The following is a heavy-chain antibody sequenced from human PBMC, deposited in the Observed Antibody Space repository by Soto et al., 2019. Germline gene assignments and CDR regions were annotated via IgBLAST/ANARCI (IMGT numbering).Heavy chain of an antibody. CDR1: GGARGGYY. Sequence: PSETRSLTGTVSGGARGGYYGGWMRQVPGEGLEWIGHLYDSGGTNYNPSLRSRVTISADMSKNQFSLSLRSMTAADTAVYYCARMPVGPTGNHGWFDPWGQALLVTVSS. J-gene: IGHJ5*02. V-gene: IGHV4-59*01. D-gene: IGHD1-26*01. CDR3: ARMPVGPTGNHGWFDP. CDR2: LYDSGGT.